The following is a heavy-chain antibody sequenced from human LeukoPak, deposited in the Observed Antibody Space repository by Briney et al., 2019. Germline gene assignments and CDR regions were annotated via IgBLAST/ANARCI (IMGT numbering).Heavy chain of an antibody. J-gene: IGHJ3*02. V-gene: IGHV3-23*01. CDR1: GFTFSSYA. D-gene: IGHD2-21*01. CDR2: ISGSGGST. Sequence: PGGSLRLSXAASGFTFSSYAMSWVRQAPGKGLEWVSAISGSGGSTYYADSVKGRFTISRDNSKDTLYLQMNSLRAEDTAVYYCAKDYSRRRPYDAFDIWGQGTMVTVSS. CDR3: AKDYSRRRPYDAFDI.